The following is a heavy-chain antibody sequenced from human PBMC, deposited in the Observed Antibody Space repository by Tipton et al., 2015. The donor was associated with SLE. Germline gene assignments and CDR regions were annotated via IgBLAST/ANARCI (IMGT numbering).Heavy chain of an antibody. V-gene: IGHV3-21*03. CDR3: ASELGIWVGY. CDR2: ISSSSSYI. Sequence: GSLRLSCAASGFTFSSYSMNWVRQAPGKGLEWASFISSSSSYIYYADSVKGRFTISRDNAKNSLYLQMNSLRAEDTAVYYCASELGIWVGYWGQGTLVSVSS. CDR1: GFTFSSYS. J-gene: IGHJ4*02. D-gene: IGHD7-27*01.